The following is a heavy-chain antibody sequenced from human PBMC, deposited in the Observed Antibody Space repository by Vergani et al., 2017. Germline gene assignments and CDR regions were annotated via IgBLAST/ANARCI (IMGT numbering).Heavy chain of an antibody. D-gene: IGHD5-12*01. CDR2: INPSGGST. Sequence: QVQLVQSGAEVKKPGASVKVSCKASEYTFTSYYMHWVRQAPGQGLEWMGIINPSGGSTSYAQKFQGRVTMTRDTSTSTVYMELSSLRSEDTAVYYCARWGGYDDLGQNFDYWGQGTLVTVSS. V-gene: IGHV1-46*03. J-gene: IGHJ4*02. CDR1: EYTFTSYY. CDR3: ARWGGYDDLGQNFDY.